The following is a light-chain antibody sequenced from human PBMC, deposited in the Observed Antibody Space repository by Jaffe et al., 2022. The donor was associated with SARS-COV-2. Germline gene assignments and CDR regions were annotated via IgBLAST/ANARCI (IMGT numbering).Light chain of an antibody. CDR1: QSVFYSSNSKNY. V-gene: IGKV4-1*01. Sequence: DVVMTQSPDSLAVSLGERATINCKSSQSVFYSSNSKNYLGWYQLKPGQPPRLIIYWASTRHSGVPDRFSGSGSGTDFTLTINSLQAEDVATYYCQQYYESPYTFGQGTKLEIK. CDR2: WAS. CDR3: QQYYESPYT. J-gene: IGKJ2*01.